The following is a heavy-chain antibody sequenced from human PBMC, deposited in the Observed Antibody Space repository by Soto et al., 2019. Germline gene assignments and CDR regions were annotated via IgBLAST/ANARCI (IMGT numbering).Heavy chain of an antibody. CDR2: INPNSGGT. D-gene: IGHD6-13*01. Sequence: ASVKASCKASGYTFTGYYMHWVRQAPGQGLEWMGWINPNSGGTNYAQKFQGRVTMTRDTSISTAYMELSRLRSDDTAVDYCARVVAYSSSFCMDVWGQGTTVTVSS. V-gene: IGHV1-2*02. CDR1: GYTFTGYY. J-gene: IGHJ6*02. CDR3: ARVVAYSSSFCMDV.